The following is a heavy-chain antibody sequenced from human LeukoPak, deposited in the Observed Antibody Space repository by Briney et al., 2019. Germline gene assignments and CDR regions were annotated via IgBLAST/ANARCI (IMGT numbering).Heavy chain of an antibody. CDR2: INTDGSRT. D-gene: IGHD1-26*01. Sequence: SGGSLRLSCAASGFTFSAYWMHWVRHAPGKGLVWVSRINTDGSRTTYADSVQGRFTISRDTAKNTLFLQMNSLRAEDTAVYYCAREAQVGGALQSWGQGTLVTASS. CDR3: AREAQVGGALQS. CDR1: GFTFSAYW. J-gene: IGHJ5*02. V-gene: IGHV3-74*01.